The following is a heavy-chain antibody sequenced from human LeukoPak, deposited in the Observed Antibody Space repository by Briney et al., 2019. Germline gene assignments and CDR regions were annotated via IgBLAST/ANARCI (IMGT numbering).Heavy chain of an antibody. CDR3: AKDTYYFGSGSYSYYFDC. CDR2: ISGSGGTT. CDR1: GFSFSSYA. J-gene: IGHJ4*02. V-gene: IGHV3-23*01. Sequence: GGSLRLSCAASGFSFSSYAMSWVRQAPGKGLEWVSGISGSGGTTYYADSVKGRFTISRDNSKNTLYLQMNSLRAEDTAVYYCAKDTYYFGSGSYSYYFDCWGQGTLVTVSS. D-gene: IGHD3-10*01.